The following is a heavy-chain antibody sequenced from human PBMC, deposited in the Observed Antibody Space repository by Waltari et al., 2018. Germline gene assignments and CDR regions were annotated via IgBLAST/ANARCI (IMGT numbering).Heavy chain of an antibody. Sequence: QVQLVQSGAEVKKPGSSVKVSCKASGGTFSSYTISWVRQAPGQGLEWMGWINPNSGGTNYAQKFQGRVTMTRDTSISTAYMELSRLRSDDTAVYYCARAVAGSGDYWGQGTLVTVSS. D-gene: IGHD6-19*01. J-gene: IGHJ4*02. CDR3: ARAVAGSGDY. CDR1: GGTFSSYT. V-gene: IGHV1-2*02. CDR2: INPNSGGT.